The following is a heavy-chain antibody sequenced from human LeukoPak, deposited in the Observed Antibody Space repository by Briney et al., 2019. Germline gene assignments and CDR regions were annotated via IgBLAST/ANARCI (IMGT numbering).Heavy chain of an antibody. CDR2: IRYDGSNK. D-gene: IGHD3-10*01. CDR1: GFTFSSYG. Sequence: PGGSLRLSCAASGFTFSSYGMHWVRQAPGKGLEWVAFIRYDGSNKYYADSVKGRFTISRDNSENTFYLQMNSLRADDTAVYYCARVSSMLRGPLVIYYFDFWGQGTLVTVSS. CDR3: ARVSSMLRGPLVIYYFDF. V-gene: IGHV3-30*02. J-gene: IGHJ4*02.